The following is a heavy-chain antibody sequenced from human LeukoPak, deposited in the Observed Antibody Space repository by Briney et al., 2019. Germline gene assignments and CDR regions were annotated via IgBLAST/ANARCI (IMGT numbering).Heavy chain of an antibody. CDR1: GGSFSSSSYY. Sequence: PSETLSLTCAVYGGSFSSSSYYWGWIRQPPGKGLEWIGSIYYSGSTNYNPSLKSRVTISVDTSKNQFSLKLSSVTAADTAVYYCARGEVEGFDCWGQGTLVTVSS. V-gene: IGHV4-39*07. J-gene: IGHJ4*02. CDR3: ARGEVEGFDC. CDR2: IYYSGST. D-gene: IGHD5-24*01.